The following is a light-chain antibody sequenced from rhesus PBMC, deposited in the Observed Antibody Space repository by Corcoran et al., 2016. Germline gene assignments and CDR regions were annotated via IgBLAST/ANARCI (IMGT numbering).Light chain of an antibody. CDR1: QGISNH. J-gene: IGKJ2*01. CDR2: AAS. CDR3: LQYNSKPYS. Sequence: DIQMTQSPSSLSASVGDRVTITGRASQGISNHLSWYQQKPGKVPKRLIYAASSLESGVPARFSGSGSGTEFTLPISSLQPEDFAAYYCLQYNSKPYSFGQGTKVEIK. V-gene: IGKV1-36*01.